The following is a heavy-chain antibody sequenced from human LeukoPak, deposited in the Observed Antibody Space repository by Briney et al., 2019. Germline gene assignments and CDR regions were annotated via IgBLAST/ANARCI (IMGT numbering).Heavy chain of an antibody. CDR3: ASLPYLWGVIS. Sequence: SQTLSLTCTVSGGSISSGSYYWSWIRQPAGKGLEWIGRIYTSGSTNYNPSLKSRVTISVDTSKNQFSLKLSSVTAADTAVYYCASLPYLWGVISWGQGTLVTVSS. CDR2: IYTSGST. V-gene: IGHV4-61*02. J-gene: IGHJ4*02. D-gene: IGHD3-16*02. CDR1: GGSISSGSYY.